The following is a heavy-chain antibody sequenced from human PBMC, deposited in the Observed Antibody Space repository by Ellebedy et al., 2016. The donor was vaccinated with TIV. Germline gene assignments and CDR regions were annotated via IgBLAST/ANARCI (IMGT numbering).Heavy chain of an antibody. CDR2: ISGSGGST. CDR3: AKYTLYYYGSGSYYY. V-gene: IGHV3-23*01. CDR1: GFTFSSYA. D-gene: IGHD3-10*01. Sequence: GGSLRLSXAASGFTFSSYAMSWVRQAPGKGLEWVSAISGSGGSTYYADSVKGRFTISRDNSKNTLYLQMNSLRAEDTAVYYCAKYTLYYYGSGSYYYWGQGTLVTVSS. J-gene: IGHJ4*02.